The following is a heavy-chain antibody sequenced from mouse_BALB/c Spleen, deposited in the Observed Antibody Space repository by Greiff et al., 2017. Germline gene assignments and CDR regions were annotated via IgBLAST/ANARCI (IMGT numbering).Heavy chain of an antibody. CDR1: GYAFTNYL. Sequence: VKLQESGAELVRPGTSVKVSCKASGYAFTNYLIEWVKQRPGQGLEWIGVINPGSGGTNYNEKFKGKATLTADKSSSTAYMQLSSLTSDDSAVYFCARGGRPYWYFDVWGAGTTVTVSS. V-gene: IGHV1-54*01. CDR2: INPGSGGT. CDR3: ARGGRPYWYFDV. D-gene: IGHD3-3*01. J-gene: IGHJ1*01.